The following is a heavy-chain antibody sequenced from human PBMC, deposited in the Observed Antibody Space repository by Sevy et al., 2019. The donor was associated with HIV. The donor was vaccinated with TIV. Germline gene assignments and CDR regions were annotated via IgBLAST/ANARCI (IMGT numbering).Heavy chain of an antibody. J-gene: IGHJ4*02. CDR3: ARTFSFSWYDY. V-gene: IGHV3-21*01. D-gene: IGHD6-13*01. Sequence: GGSLRLSCVASEFAFNIHNMSWVRQAPGKGLEWVSSISTSSNNIYYADAVEGRFTISRDNAKNSLYLQMNSLRAEDTAVYYCARTFSFSWYDYWGQGTLVTVSS. CDR2: ISTSSNNI. CDR1: EFAFNIHN.